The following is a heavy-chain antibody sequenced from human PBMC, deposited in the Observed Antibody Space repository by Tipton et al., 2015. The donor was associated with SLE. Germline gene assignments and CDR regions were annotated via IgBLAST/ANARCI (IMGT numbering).Heavy chain of an antibody. CDR2: IYPGDSDT. CDR3: ARHDAHYFDSSGPDY. CDR1: GYSFTTYW. V-gene: IGHV5-51*01. J-gene: IGHJ4*02. D-gene: IGHD3-22*01. Sequence: QLVQSGAEVKKPGESLKISCKGSGYSFTTYWIGWVRQMPGKGLEWMGIIYPGDSDTKYSPSFQGRVTISADKSISTAYLQWSSLKASDTAMYYCARHDAHYFDSSGPDYWGQGTLVTVSA.